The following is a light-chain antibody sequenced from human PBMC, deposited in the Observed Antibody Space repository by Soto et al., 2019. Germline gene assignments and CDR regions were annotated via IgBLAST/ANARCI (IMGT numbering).Light chain of an antibody. CDR3: QKYIRAPPT. J-gene: IGKJ4*02. CDR1: LPITNY. CDR2: AAS. V-gene: IGKV1-27*01. Sequence: DVQTTQSPSSLSATVGDRVTITCRASLPITNYLAWYRQIPGKIPNLLVYAASTLQAGVPPRFSGNGSGTDFTLPIRSLPPEDVAAYYCQKYIRAPPTVGGGTKV.